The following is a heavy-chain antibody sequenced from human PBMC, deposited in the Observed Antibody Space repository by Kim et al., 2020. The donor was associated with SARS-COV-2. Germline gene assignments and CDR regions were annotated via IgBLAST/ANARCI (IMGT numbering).Heavy chain of an antibody. CDR1: GDSVTTSTSY. CDR2: IVGSGRT. J-gene: IGHJ4*02. Sequence: SETLSLICTVSGDSVTTSTSYWSWIRQSPGEGLEWIAYIVGSGRTKYNPSLMSRVTISLETSKNQFSLNLNAVTAADTAMYYCVRDDDNSGRVNWGQGTL. CDR3: VRDDDNSGRVN. D-gene: IGHD6-19*01. V-gene: IGHV4-61*01.